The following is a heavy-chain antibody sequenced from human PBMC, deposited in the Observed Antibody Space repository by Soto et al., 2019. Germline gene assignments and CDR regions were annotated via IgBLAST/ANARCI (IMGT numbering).Heavy chain of an antibody. CDR1: GFTFSSYS. D-gene: IGHD1-26*01. CDR2: ISSSSSTI. CDR3: ASMGYSGSYYPFDY. J-gene: IGHJ4*02. V-gene: IGHV3-48*02. Sequence: GGSLRLSCAASGFTFSSYSMNWVRQAPGKGLEWVSYISSSSSTIYYADSVKGRFTISRDNAKNSLYLQMNSLRDEDTAVYYCASMGYSGSYYPFDYWGQGTLVTVSS.